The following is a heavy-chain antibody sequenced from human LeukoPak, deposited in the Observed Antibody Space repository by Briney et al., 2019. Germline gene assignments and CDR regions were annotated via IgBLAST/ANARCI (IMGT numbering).Heavy chain of an antibody. D-gene: IGHD2-2*01. CDR2: ISAYNGNT. V-gene: IGHV1-18*04. CDR1: GYTFTSYG. CDR3: ARDTCSSTSCHTPGVDAFDI. J-gene: IGHJ3*02. Sequence: ASVKVSCKASGYTFTSYGISWVRQAPGQGLEWMGWISAYNGNTNYAQKLQGRVTMTTDTSTSTAYMELRSLRSDGTAVYYCARDTCSSTSCHTPGVDAFDIWGQGTMVTVSS.